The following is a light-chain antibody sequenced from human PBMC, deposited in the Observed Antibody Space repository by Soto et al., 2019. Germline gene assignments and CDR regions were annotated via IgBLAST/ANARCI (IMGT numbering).Light chain of an antibody. Sequence: DIQMTQSPSSLSASVGDRVTITCRASPGIRNDLGWYQQKPGKAPKRLIYAASSLQSGVTSRCSVSGPGSEFTPAISGLQPEAFATYYYLRHYSYPYTFGQGTKLDIK. CDR2: AAS. V-gene: IGKV1-17*01. J-gene: IGKJ2*01. CDR1: PGIRND. CDR3: LRHYSYPYT.